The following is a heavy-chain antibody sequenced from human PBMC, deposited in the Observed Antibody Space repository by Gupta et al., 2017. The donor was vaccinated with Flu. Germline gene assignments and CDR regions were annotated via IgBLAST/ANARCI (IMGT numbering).Heavy chain of an antibody. J-gene: IGHJ4*02. Sequence: QAQLVESGGGVVQPGRSLRLSCQGSGFRFSSYAMHWVRQAPGKGLEWGAAIWYDGSKQYYGDSVRGRFTIARENVENTLYLEMLDLKVDDTAMYFCARGDIGVAGSSGFDQWGQGTTVTVS. CDR2: IWYDGSKQ. CDR3: ARGDIGVAGSSGFDQ. D-gene: IGHD6-19*01. CDR1: GFRFSSYA. V-gene: IGHV3-33*01.